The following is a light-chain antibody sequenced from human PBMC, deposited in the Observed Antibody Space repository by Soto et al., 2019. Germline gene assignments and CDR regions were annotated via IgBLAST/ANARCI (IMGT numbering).Light chain of an antibody. V-gene: IGKV3-20*01. CDR3: QQYGSTPYT. CDR1: QSVSNNY. Sequence: EVVMTQSPGTLSLSPGERATLSCRASQSVSNNYLAWYQQRPGHAPRLLIYGASKRATGITDKFSGSRSGTDFTLSVHRLEPEYVSVYYCQQYGSTPYTFGQGTKLEIE. J-gene: IGKJ2*01. CDR2: GAS.